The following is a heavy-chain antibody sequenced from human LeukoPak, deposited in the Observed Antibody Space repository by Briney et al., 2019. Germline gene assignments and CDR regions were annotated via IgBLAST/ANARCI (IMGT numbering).Heavy chain of an antibody. CDR2: IIPIFGTA. J-gene: IGHJ4*02. V-gene: IGHV1-69*01. D-gene: IGHD3-22*01. CDR1: GGTFSSYA. Sequence: SVKVSCKASGGTFSSYAISWVRQAPGQGLEWMGGIIPIFGTANYAQKFQGRVTITADESTSTAYMELSSLRSEDTAVYYCATATEYYYDSSGYYSFDYWGQGTLVTVSS. CDR3: ATATEYYYDSSGYYSFDY.